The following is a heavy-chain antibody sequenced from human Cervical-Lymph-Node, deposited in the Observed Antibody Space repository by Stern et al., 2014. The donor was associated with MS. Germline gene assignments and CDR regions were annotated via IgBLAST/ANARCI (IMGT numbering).Heavy chain of an antibody. Sequence: QMQLVQSGAEVKKTGSSVKVSCKATGGTFYNYALNWVRQAPGQGLEWMGGIIPIFVLTKYAQKFQGRVTITADESTNTAYMDLSSLRSDDTAVYYCARSKNIEQWLPVEHWGQGTLVTVSS. CDR3: ARSKNIEQWLPVEH. J-gene: IGHJ4*02. D-gene: IGHD6-19*01. CDR1: GGTFYNYA. V-gene: IGHV1-69*01. CDR2: IIPIFVLT.